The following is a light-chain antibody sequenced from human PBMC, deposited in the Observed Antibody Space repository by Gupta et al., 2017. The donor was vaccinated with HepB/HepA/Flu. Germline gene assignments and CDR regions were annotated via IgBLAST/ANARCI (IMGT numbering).Light chain of an antibody. CDR2: RSS. Sequence: DIQMTQSPSTLSASVGDRVTITCRASQSVSHWLAWYQQKPGQAPRLLIQRSSKLESGVPSRFRGSGPGTEFTLTISSLQPDDFATYYCQQKNSYSETFGQGTKVEI. CDR1: QSVSHW. V-gene: IGKV1-5*03. J-gene: IGKJ1*01. CDR3: QQKNSYSET.